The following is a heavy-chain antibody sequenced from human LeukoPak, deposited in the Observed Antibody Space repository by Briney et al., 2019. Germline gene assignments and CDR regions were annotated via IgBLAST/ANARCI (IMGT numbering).Heavy chain of an antibody. CDR1: GFSFSGSY. CDR2: IYSGGST. D-gene: IGHD3-22*01. CDR3: AGYIYYDSSGYYIPA. J-gene: IGHJ4*02. V-gene: IGHV3-53*01. Sequence: GGSLRLSCAASGFSFSGSYMSWVRQAPGKGLEWVSVIYSGGSTDYADSVKGRFTISRDNSKNTLYLQMNSLRAEDTAVYYCAGYIYYDSSGYYIPAWGQGTLVTVSS.